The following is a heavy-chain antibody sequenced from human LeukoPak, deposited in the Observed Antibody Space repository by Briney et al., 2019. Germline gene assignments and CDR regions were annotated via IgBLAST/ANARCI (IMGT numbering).Heavy chain of an antibody. CDR2: INPNSGGT. CDR3: ARSGTGTPYGAFDI. D-gene: IGHD1-1*01. CDR1: GYTFTGYY. J-gene: IGHJ3*02. V-gene: IGHV1-2*02. Sequence: GASVKVSCKASGYTFTGYYMHWVRQAPGQGLEWMGWINPNSGGTNYAQKFQGRVTMTRDTSISTAYMEPSRLRSDDTAVYYCARSGTGTPYGAFDIWGQGTMVTVSS.